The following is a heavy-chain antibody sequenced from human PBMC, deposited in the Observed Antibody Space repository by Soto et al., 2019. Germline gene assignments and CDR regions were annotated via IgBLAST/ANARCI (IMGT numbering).Heavy chain of an antibody. V-gene: IGHV1-18*01. CDR1: GYTFTSYG. Sequence: QVQLVQSGAEVKKPGASVKVSCKASGYTFTSYGISWVRQAPGQGLEWMGWISAYNGNTNYAQKLQGRVTMTTDTSTSTAYMELRSLRSDDTAAYYCARDQGGVQRNYYYYMDVWGKGTTVTVSS. CDR3: ARDQGGVQRNYYYYMDV. CDR2: ISAYNGNT. J-gene: IGHJ6*03. D-gene: IGHD1-1*01.